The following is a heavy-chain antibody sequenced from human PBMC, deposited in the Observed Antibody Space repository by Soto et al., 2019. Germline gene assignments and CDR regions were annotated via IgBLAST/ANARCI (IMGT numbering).Heavy chain of an antibody. CDR2: IYYSGST. CDR3: ASSRYYGSGSYHAPFFAY. CDR1: GGSISSSSYY. J-gene: IGHJ4*02. V-gene: IGHV4-39*01. D-gene: IGHD3-10*01. Sequence: PSETLSLTCTVSGGSISSSSYYWGWIRQPPGKGLEWIGSIYYSGSTYYNPSLKSRVTISVDTSKNQSSLKLSSVTAADTAVYYCASSRYYGSGSYHAPFFAYWGQGTLVTVSS.